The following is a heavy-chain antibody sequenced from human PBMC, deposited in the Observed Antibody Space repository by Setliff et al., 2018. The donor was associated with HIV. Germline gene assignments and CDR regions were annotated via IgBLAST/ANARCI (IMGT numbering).Heavy chain of an antibody. J-gene: IGHJ3*01. CDR2: ISSSGGST. Sequence: PGGSLRLSCAASGFSFSSYWMYWVRQAPGKGLDWVSAISSSGGSTYYADSVKGRSTISRDNSKNTLYLQMNSLRAEDTAVYYCARGPQQTGWYGGACDVWGQGTMVTVSS. V-gene: IGHV3-23*01. CDR3: ARGPQQTGWYGGACDV. D-gene: IGHD6-19*01. CDR1: GFSFSSYW.